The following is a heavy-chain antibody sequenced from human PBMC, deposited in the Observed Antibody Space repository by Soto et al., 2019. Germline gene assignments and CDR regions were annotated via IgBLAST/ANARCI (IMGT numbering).Heavy chain of an antibody. Sequence: QVQLVQSGAEVKKPGSSVKVSCKASGGTFSSYTISWVRQAPGQGLEWMGRIIPILGIANYAQKFQGRVTITADKSTSTAYMVLSSLRSEDTAVYSCARITGTKVDYWGQGTMVTVSS. D-gene: IGHD1-20*01. CDR1: GGTFSSYT. CDR2: IIPILGIA. J-gene: IGHJ4*02. CDR3: ARITGTKVDY. V-gene: IGHV1-69*02.